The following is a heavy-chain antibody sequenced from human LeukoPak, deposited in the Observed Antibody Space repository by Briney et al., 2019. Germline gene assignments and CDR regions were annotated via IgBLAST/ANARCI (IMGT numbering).Heavy chain of an antibody. CDR3: AGSGWQVYLDY. Sequence: GGSLILSCAASGFTFTTFWMSWVRQAPGRGLEWVANIKQDGSERYYVDSVKGRFTISRDNAKNSLYLQMNSLRAEDTGVYYCAGSGWQVYLDYWGQGALVTVSS. CDR1: GFTFTTFW. D-gene: IGHD6-19*01. CDR2: IKQDGSER. J-gene: IGHJ4*02. V-gene: IGHV3-7*01.